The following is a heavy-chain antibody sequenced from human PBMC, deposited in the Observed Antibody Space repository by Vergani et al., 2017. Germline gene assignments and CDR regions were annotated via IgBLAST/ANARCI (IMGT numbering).Heavy chain of an antibody. CDR2: IIPIFGTA. CDR3: ARGRGYSGYDTPYYFDY. D-gene: IGHD5-12*01. V-gene: IGHV1-69*01. Sequence: QVQLVQSGAEVKKPGSSVKVSCKASGGTFSSYAISWVRQAPGQGLEWMGGIIPIFGTAHYAQKFQGRVTITADESTSTAYMELSSLRSEDPAVYYCARGRGYSGYDTPYYFDYWGQGTLVTVSS. J-gene: IGHJ4*02. CDR1: GGTFSSYA.